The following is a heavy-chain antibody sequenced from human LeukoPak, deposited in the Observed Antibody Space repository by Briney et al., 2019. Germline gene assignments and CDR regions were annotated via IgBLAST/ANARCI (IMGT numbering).Heavy chain of an antibody. V-gene: IGHV3-21*01. CDR2: ISSSSSYI. CDR3: AKDSTGGYNPSYFDY. Sequence: GGSLRLSCAASGFTFSSYSMNWVRQAPGKGLEWVSSISSSSSYIYYADSVKGRFTISRDNAKNSLYLQMNSLRAEDTAVYYCAKDSTGGYNPSYFDYWGQGTLVTVSS. CDR1: GFTFSSYS. D-gene: IGHD5-24*01. J-gene: IGHJ4*02.